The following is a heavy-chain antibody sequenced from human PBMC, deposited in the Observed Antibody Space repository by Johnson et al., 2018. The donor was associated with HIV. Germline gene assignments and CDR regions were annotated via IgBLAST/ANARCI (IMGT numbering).Heavy chain of an antibody. CDR1: GFTFSSYD. Sequence: QEQLVESGGGLVQPGGSLRLSCAASGFTFSSYDMHWVRQAPGKGLEWVAVISYDGSNKYYADSVKGRFTISRDNSKNTLYLQMNSLRAEDTAVYFCASDLTLGTARGDAFDIWGEGTMVTVSS. V-gene: IGHV3-30*03. D-gene: IGHD1-1*01. CDR2: ISYDGSNK. J-gene: IGHJ3*02. CDR3: ASDLTLGTARGDAFDI.